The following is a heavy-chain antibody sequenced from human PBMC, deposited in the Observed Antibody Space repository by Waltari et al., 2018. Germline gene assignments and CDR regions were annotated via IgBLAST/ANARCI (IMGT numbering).Heavy chain of an antibody. CDR2: INPNSGGT. J-gene: IGHJ5*02. D-gene: IGHD6-19*01. CDR1: GYTFTGYY. CDR3: ARWVAVAGLYNWFDP. V-gene: IGHV1-2*02. Sequence: QVQLVQSGAEVKKPGASVKVSCKASGYTFTGYYMHCVRQAPGQGLGWMGWINPNSGGTNYEQKFQGRVTMTRDTSISTAYMELSRLRSDDTAVYYCARWVAVAGLYNWFDPWGQGTLVTVSS.